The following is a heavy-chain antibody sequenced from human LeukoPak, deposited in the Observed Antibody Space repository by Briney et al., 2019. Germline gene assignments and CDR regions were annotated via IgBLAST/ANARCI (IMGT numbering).Heavy chain of an antibody. CDR2: IYFGENT. J-gene: IGHJ4*02. CDR3: AACLRGDNCFSFDY. Sequence: PSETLSLTCTVSGASVSSYYWSWIRQPPGKGLEWIGYIYFGENTIYNPSLRSRLTISLDTSKNHFSLKLSSVTAADTAVYYCAACLRGDNCFSFDYWGRGTLVTVSS. V-gene: IGHV4-59*02. CDR1: GASVSSYY. D-gene: IGHD2-21*02.